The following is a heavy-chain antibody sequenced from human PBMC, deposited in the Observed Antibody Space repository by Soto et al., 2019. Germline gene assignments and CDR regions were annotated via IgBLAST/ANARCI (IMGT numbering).Heavy chain of an antibody. CDR1: GGSLSSYY. J-gene: IGHJ4*02. V-gene: IGHV4-59*08. D-gene: IGHD3-16*01. Sequence: PSGTLSLTCTVSGGSLSSYYWSWIRQPPGKGLEWIGYIYYSGSTNYNPSLKSRVTISVDTSKNQFSLKLSSVTAADTAVYYCATHFGYYSDHWGQGTLVTVSS. CDR2: IYYSGST. CDR3: ATHFGYYSDH.